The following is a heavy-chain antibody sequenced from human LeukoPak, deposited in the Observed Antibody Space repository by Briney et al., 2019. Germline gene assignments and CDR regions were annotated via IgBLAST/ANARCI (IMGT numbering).Heavy chain of an antibody. CDR1: GYTFTGYY. J-gene: IGHJ4*02. CDR3: ARVGSSGETMFDY. D-gene: IGHD3-22*01. V-gene: IGHV1-2*06. CDR2: ISPTSGGA. Sequence: GASVKVSCKASGYTFTGYYIHWVRQAPGQGLEWMGRISPTSGGANYAQNFQGRITMTRDTSINTAYMELSRLTSDDTAVYYCARVGSSGETMFDYWGQGTLVTVSS.